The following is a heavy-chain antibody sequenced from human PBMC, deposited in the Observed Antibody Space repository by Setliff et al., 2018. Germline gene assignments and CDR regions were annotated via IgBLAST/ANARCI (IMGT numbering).Heavy chain of an antibody. CDR1: GFMSSSYS. J-gene: IGHJ4*02. CDR2: ISGRSSRI. V-gene: IGHV3-21*01. Sequence: GESLTLSCAASGFMSSSYSMNWVRQAPGKGLEWLSSISGRSSRIYYAGSVRGRFIISRDNAKNSLYLQLTSLRAEDTAVYYCVREYSSGWYYFDYWGQGTLVTAPQ. CDR3: VREYSSGWYYFDY. D-gene: IGHD6-19*01.